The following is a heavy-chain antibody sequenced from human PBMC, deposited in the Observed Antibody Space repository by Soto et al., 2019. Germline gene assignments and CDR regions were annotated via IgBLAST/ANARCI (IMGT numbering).Heavy chain of an antibody. CDR2: IWYDGSNK. V-gene: IGHV3-33*01. Sequence: QVQLVESGGGVVQPGRSLRLSCAASGFTFSSYGMHWVRQAPGKGLEWGAVIWYDGSNKYYADSVKGRFTISRDNSKNTLYLQMNSLRAEDTAVYYCARAIAAAGGWFDPWGQGTLVTVSS. CDR3: ARAIAAAGGWFDP. J-gene: IGHJ5*02. CDR1: GFTFSSYG. D-gene: IGHD6-13*01.